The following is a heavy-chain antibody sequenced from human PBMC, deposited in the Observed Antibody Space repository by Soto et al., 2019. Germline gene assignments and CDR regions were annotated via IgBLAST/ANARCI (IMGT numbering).Heavy chain of an antibody. CDR1: GDSVSSNSAA. CDR2: TYYRSKWYY. J-gene: IGHJ6*02. D-gene: IGHD6-6*01. Sequence: SQTLSLTCAISGDSVSSNSAAWNWVRQSPSRGPEWLGRTYYRSKWYYGYAVSVKSRITINPDTSKNQFSLQLNSVTPEDTAVYYCARINSSSSSDVDVWGQGTTVTVSS. V-gene: IGHV6-1*01. CDR3: ARINSSSSSDVDV.